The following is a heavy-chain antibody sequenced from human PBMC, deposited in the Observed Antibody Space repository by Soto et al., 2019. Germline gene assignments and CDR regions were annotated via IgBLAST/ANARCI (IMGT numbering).Heavy chain of an antibody. CDR2: IYYSGST. CDR3: ARRGGRATSMIPAFDY. V-gene: IGHV4-39*01. CDR1: GGSISSSSYY. D-gene: IGHD3-22*01. Sequence: PSETLSLTCTVSGGSISSSSYYWGWIRQPPGKGLEWIGSIYYSGSTYYNPSLKSRVTMSVDTSKNQFSLKLTSPTAADTAVYYCARRGGRATSMIPAFDYWGQGALVTVSS. J-gene: IGHJ4*02.